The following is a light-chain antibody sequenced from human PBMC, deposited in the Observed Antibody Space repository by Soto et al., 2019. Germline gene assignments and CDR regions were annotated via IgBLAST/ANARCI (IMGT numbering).Light chain of an antibody. Sequence: DIQMTQSPSSLSASIGDRVTITCRATQSIDRYLNWYQQKPGKAPKLLIYGASSLQSGVPSRFRGSGSGTDFTLTISSLLPEDFATYYCQQSHSTPPAFGQGTRLDIK. CDR3: QQSHSTPPA. CDR2: GAS. J-gene: IGKJ5*01. V-gene: IGKV1-39*01. CDR1: QSIDRY.